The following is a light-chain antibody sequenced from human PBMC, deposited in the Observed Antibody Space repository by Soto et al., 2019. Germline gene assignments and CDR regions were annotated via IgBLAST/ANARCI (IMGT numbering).Light chain of an antibody. J-gene: IGKJ2*01. CDR1: QSLLHSNGYNS. CDR3: MQALQTPRT. Sequence: EIVMPQSPLSLPVTPGEPASISCRSSQSLLHSNGYNSLDWYVQKPGQSPHLLIYVGSNRASGVPDRFSGSGSCTDFTLKISRVEAEDVGVYYCMQALQTPRTFGQGTKLEIK. CDR2: VGS. V-gene: IGKV2-28*01.